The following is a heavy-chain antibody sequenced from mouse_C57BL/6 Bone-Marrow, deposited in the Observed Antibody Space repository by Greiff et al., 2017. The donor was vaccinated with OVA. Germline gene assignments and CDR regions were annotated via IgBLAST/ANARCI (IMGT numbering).Heavy chain of an antibody. J-gene: IGHJ3*01. V-gene: IGHV5-6*02. Sequence: DVMLVESGGDLVKPGGSLKLSCAASGFTFSSYGMSWVRQTPDKRLEWVATISSGGSYTYYPDSVKGRFTISRDNAKNTLYLQMSSLKSEDTAMYYCARQGDYYGRGFADWGPAVLVT. CDR1: GFTFSSYG. CDR3: ARQGDYYGRGFAD. CDR2: ISSGGSYT. D-gene: IGHD1-1*01.